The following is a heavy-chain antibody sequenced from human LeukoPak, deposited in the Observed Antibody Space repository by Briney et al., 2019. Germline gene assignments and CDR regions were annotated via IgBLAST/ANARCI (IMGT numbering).Heavy chain of an antibody. CDR1: GFTFNRFG. J-gene: IGHJ4*02. Sequence: GRSLRLSCATSGFTFNRFGMHWVRQAPGKGLEWVAVIWYDGSNKDYADSVKGRFTISRDNSKNALYLQMSGLRAEDTAVYYCATSAHIEVGTAPPPDYWGQGTLVTVTS. D-gene: IGHD2-21*02. V-gene: IGHV3-33*01. CDR3: ATSAHIEVGTAPPPDY. CDR2: IWYDGSNK.